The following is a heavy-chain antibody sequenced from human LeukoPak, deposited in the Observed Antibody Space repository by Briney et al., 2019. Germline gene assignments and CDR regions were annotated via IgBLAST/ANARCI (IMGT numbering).Heavy chain of an antibody. CDR2: ISGSSGST. V-gene: IGHV3-23*01. Sequence: PGGSLRLSCAASGFTFNIYAMSWVRQAPGKGLEWVSGISGSSGSTYYADSVKGRFTISRDNSKNTLYLQMNSLRAEDTAVYYCAKVKYPYFDYWGQGTLVTVSS. J-gene: IGHJ4*02. CDR1: GFTFNIYA. D-gene: IGHD2-2*01. CDR3: AKVKYPYFDY.